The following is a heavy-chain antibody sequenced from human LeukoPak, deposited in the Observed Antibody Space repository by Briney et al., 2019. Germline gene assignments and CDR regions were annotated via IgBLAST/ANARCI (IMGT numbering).Heavy chain of an antibody. D-gene: IGHD2-2*01. CDR3: ARDWSCSTSCYLLNAFDI. J-gene: IGHJ3*02. V-gene: IGHV1-46*03. CDR2: INPSGGST. Sequence: ASVKVSCKASGYTFTSYYMHWVRQAPGQGLGWMGIINPSGGSTSYAQKFQGRVTMTRDTSTSTVYMELSSLRSEDTAVYYCARDWSCSTSCYLLNAFDIWGQGTMVTVSS. CDR1: GYTFTSYY.